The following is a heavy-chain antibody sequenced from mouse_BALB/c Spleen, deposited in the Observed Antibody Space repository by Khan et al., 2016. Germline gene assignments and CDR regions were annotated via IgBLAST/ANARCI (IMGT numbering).Heavy chain of an antibody. V-gene: IGHV4-1*02. Sequence: EVQLQESGGGLVQPGGSLKLSCAASGFDFSRYWMSWVRQAPGKGLEWIGEINPDSSTINYMPSLKDKFIISRDNAKNTLYLQMSKVRSEDTALYYCARPHYYGYMNYWGQGTTLTVSS. CDR2: INPDSSTI. CDR3: ARPHYYGYMNY. CDR1: GFDFSRYW. D-gene: IGHD1-2*01. J-gene: IGHJ2*01.